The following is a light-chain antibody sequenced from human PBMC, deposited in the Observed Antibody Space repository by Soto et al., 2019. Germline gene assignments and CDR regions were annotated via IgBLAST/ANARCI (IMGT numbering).Light chain of an antibody. CDR3: QQYDDWPPWP. J-gene: IGKJ1*01. V-gene: IGKV3-15*01. CDR2: GAS. CDR1: ESVSSN. Sequence: EIVTTQSPAALSVSPGERVTLSCRASESVSSNLAWYQQKPGQAPRLLMYGASTRATDIPARFSGSGSGTEFTLTISSLQSEDFAVYYCQQYDDWPPWPFGPGTKV.